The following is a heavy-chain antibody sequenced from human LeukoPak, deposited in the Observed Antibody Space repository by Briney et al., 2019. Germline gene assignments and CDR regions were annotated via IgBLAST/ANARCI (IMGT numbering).Heavy chain of an antibody. Sequence: SEALSLTCTVSGGSMSDYYWSFIRESAGTGLEWLGRIFTSLTTWYNPSLKSRVTLSVDASKNQFSLGLTSVTAADTAVYYCARGDYYAGGGSNWFDPWGQGTLVT. J-gene: IGHJ5*02. V-gene: IGHV4-4*07. CDR2: IFTSLTT. CDR3: ARGDYYAGGGSNWFDP. CDR1: GGSMSDYY. D-gene: IGHD3-16*01.